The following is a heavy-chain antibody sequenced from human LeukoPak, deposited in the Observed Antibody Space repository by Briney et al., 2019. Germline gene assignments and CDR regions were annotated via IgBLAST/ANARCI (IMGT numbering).Heavy chain of an antibody. V-gene: IGHV3-30*04. CDR1: GFTFSSYA. J-gene: IGHJ4*02. Sequence: GGSLRLSCAASGFTFSSYAMHWVRQAPGKGLEWVAVISDDGSNKYYADSVKGRFTISRDNSKNTLYLQMNSLRAEDTAMYYCARDQTFQGSPWLGESGCDYWGQGTLVTVSS. CDR2: ISDDGSNK. D-gene: IGHD3-10*01. CDR3: ARDQTFQGSPWLGESGCDY.